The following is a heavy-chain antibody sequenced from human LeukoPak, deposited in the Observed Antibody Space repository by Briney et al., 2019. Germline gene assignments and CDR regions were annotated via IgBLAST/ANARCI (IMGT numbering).Heavy chain of an antibody. D-gene: IGHD6-19*01. CDR1: GFTFDDYA. J-gene: IGHJ4*02. Sequence: GGSLRLSCAASGFTFDDYAMHWVRQAPGKGLEWVSGISWNSGSIGYADSVKGRFTISRDNAKNSLYLQMNSLRAEDTALYYCAKDRPRSEQWLERDFDYWGQGTLVTVSS. V-gene: IGHV3-9*01. CDR3: AKDRPRSEQWLERDFDY. CDR2: ISWNSGSI.